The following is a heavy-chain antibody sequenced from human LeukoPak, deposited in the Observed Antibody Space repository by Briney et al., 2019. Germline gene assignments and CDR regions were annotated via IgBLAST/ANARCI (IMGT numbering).Heavy chain of an antibody. Sequence: PSETLSLTCTVSGASIRNSDYYWGWIRQPPGKGLEWTGSVDYSGGTYYNPSLKGRVTIAVDTSQKQVSLKVDSVTAADTAVYYCARRSNKGPYSYITNDYWGQGTLVTVSS. D-gene: IGHD5-18*01. J-gene: IGHJ4*02. V-gene: IGHV4-39*01. CDR1: GASIRNSDYY. CDR2: VDYSGGT. CDR3: ARRSNKGPYSYITNDY.